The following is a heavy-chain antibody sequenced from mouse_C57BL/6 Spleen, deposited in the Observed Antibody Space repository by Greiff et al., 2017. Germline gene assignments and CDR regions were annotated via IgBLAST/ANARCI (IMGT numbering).Heavy chain of an antibody. CDR3: GSLGGYYGSSYFDY. V-gene: IGHV1-9*01. Sequence: QVQLQQSGAELMKPGASVKLSCKATGYTFTGYWIEWVKQRPGHGLEWIGEILPGSGSTNYNEKFKGKATFTADTSSNTAYMQLSSLTTEDSAIYYCGSLGGYYGSSYFDYWGQGTTLTVSS. CDR2: ILPGSGST. D-gene: IGHD1-1*01. J-gene: IGHJ2*01. CDR1: GYTFTGYW.